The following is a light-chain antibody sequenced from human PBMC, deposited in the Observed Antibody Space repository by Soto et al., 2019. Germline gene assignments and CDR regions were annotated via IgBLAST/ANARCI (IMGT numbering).Light chain of an antibody. CDR1: QTVYNY. CDR2: DAS. J-gene: IGKJ4*01. CDR3: QQRYDWPLT. V-gene: IGKV3-11*01. Sequence: EIVLTQSPATLSLSPGERATLSCRASQTVYNYLVWYQQRPGQAPRLLISDASNRATGIPARFSGSGSGTDCTLTINSLEPEDLAIYFCQQRYDWPLTFGGGSKIEMK.